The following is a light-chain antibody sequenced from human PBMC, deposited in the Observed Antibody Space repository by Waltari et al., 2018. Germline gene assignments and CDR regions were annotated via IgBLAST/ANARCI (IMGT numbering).Light chain of an antibody. V-gene: IGLV2-14*03. Sequence: QSALTQPAPVSGSPGQSLPISCTGTPSYLGVLNYVSWYQQHPCKFPKLIIFDVSSRPSGVSNRFSGSKSANTASLIISGLQAEDEADYYCCSFTSSSTWVFGGGTKLTVL. J-gene: IGLJ3*02. CDR3: CSFTSSSTWV. CDR2: DVS. CDR1: PSYLGVLNY.